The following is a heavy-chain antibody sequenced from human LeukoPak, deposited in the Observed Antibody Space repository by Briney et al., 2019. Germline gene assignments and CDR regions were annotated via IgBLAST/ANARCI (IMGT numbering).Heavy chain of an antibody. J-gene: IGHJ6*02. Sequence: GGSLRLSCAASGFTFSNYAMSWVRQAPGKGLEWVSSISSSGGSTFYADSVKGRFTISRDKSKNTLHLQMNSLRAEDTAVYYCARESHVDYYYGMDVWGQGTTVTVSS. CDR3: ARESHVDYYYGMDV. CDR1: GFTFSNYA. V-gene: IGHV3-23*01. D-gene: IGHD3-10*02. CDR2: ISSSGGST.